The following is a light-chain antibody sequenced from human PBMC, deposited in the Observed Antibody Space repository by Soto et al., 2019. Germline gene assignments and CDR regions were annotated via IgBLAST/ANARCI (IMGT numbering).Light chain of an antibody. CDR2: AAS. CDR1: QSISSY. V-gene: IGKV1-39*01. J-gene: IGKJ4*01. CDR3: QQSYSTPLT. Sequence: DIQMTQSPSSLSASVGDRVTITCRASQSISSYLNWYQQKPGKAPKLLIYAASSLQSGVPSRFSGSGSATDFTLTISRLQPEDFATYYCQQSYSTPLTFGGGTK.